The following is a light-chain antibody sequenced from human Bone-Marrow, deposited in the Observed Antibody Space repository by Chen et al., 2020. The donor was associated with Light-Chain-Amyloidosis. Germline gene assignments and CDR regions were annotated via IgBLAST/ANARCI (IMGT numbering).Light chain of an antibody. Sequence: SVSVSPGQTARITCSGDDLPTKYAYWYQQKPGQAPVLVIHRDTERPSGISERFSGSSQGTTATLTISGVQAGDEADYHCQSADSSGTYEVIFGGGTKLTVL. CDR2: RDT. CDR1: DLPTKY. V-gene: IGLV3-25*03. CDR3: QSADSSGTYEVI. J-gene: IGLJ2*01.